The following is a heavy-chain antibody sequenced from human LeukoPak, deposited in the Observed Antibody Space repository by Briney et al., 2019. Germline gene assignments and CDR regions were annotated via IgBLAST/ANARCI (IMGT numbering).Heavy chain of an antibody. J-gene: IGHJ4*02. CDR3: ARLGVTTDY. CDR2: IYYSGST. V-gene: IGHV4-39*01. D-gene: IGHD3-3*01. CDR1: GGSISSSSYY. Sequence: SETLSLTCTVSGGSISSSSYYWGWIRQPPGRGLEWIGSIYYSGSTYYNPSLKSRVTISVDTSKNQFSLKLSSVTAADTAVYYCARLGVTTDYWGQGTLVTVSS.